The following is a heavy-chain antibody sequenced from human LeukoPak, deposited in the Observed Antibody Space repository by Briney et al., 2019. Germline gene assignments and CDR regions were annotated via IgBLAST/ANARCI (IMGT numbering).Heavy chain of an antibody. CDR1: GGSISSGGYY. D-gene: IGHD4-17*01. J-gene: IGHJ4*02. V-gene: IGHV4-39*07. Sequence: SETLSLTCTVSGGSISSGGYYWSWIRQPPGKGLEWIGEINHSGSTNYNPSLKSRVTISVDTSKNQFSLKLSSVTAADTAVYYCASDPPTVTSYWGQGTLVTVSS. CDR3: ASDPPTVTSY. CDR2: INHSGST.